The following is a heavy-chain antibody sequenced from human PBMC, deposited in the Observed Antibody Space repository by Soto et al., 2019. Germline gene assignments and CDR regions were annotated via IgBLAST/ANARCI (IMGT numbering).Heavy chain of an antibody. Sequence: QVQLQQWGAGLLKRSETLSLTCAVYGGSFSGYYWCWIRQPPGKELECIGEINHSGSTNYNQSLKSRVTIPVDTYKNKLSLRLGSVTAADTAVYYCARGPKSSSSRTNDYWGQGTLVTASS. CDR1: GGSFSGYY. CDR2: INHSGST. D-gene: IGHD6-6*01. CDR3: ARGPKSSSSRTNDY. V-gene: IGHV4-34*01. J-gene: IGHJ4*02.